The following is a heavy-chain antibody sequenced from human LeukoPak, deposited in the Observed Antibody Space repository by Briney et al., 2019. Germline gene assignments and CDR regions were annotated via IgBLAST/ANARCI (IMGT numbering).Heavy chain of an antibody. D-gene: IGHD3-10*01. CDR1: GGSISGYY. V-gene: IGHV4-38-2*02. CDR2: IYHSGST. J-gene: IGHJ4*02. Sequence: PSETLSLTCSVSGGSISGYYWSWSRQPPGKGLEWIGSIYHSGSTYYNPSLKSRVTISVDTSKNQFSLKLSSVTAADTAVYYCARDRITMVRGVIITPYFDYWGQGTLVTVSS. CDR3: ARDRITMVRGVIITPYFDY.